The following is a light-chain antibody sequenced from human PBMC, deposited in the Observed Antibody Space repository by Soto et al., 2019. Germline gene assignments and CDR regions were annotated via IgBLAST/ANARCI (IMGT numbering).Light chain of an antibody. V-gene: IGKV1-33*01. J-gene: IGKJ4*01. Sequence: DIQMTQSPSSLSASEGDRVTITCQSSPDVSRNLNWFQQKPGEAPQLLIYDASNLERGVPSRFSGSGSGTDFTLTLSSLQQEDVATYDCQQYNSMLSFGGGTEVEIK. CDR2: DAS. CDR1: PDVSRN. CDR3: QQYNSMLS.